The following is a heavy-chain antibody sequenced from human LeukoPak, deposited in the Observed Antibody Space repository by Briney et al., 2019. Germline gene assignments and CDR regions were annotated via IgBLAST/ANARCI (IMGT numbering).Heavy chain of an antibody. CDR1: GASIHSDY. CDR2: IFASGST. V-gene: IGHV4-4*07. Sequence: PSETLPLTCTVSGASIHSDYWPGVRQVAGKGLEWIGRIFASGSTNYNPYLRSRITMSVDTSKNQFSLDLSSVTAADTGVYYCVRGWAPRGEKSSFASWGQGTLVTVSS. J-gene: IGHJ4*02. CDR3: VRGWAPRGEKSSFAS. D-gene: IGHD3-10*01.